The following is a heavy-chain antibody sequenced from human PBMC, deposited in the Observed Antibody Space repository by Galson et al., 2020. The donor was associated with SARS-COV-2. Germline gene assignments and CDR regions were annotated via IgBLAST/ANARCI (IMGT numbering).Heavy chain of an antibody. CDR2: IYYSGKT. D-gene: IGHD3-10*01. CDR3: ARVGSVAKTYYHGSGSGPTYFDP. Sequence: SETLSLTCTISGGSISSGDYSWTWIRPFPGKGLEWIGYIYYSGKTSYNPPLKSRLSISVDTSKHQFSLTLNSVTAADTAVYYCARVGSVAKTYYHGSGSGPTYFDPWGQGTLVTVSS. J-gene: IGHJ5*02. V-gene: IGHV4-31*03. CDR1: GGSISSGDYS.